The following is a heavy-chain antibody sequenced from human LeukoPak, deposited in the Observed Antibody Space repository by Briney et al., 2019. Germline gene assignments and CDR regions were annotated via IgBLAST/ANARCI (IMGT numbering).Heavy chain of an antibody. J-gene: IGHJ6*04. CDR1: GFTFSSYN. V-gene: IGHV3-48*01. CDR3: ARDLASSDV. Sequence: GGSLRLSCAVSGFTFSSYNMNWVRRAPGKGLEWVSYIGSSVSTRYYADSVKGRFTISRDNGKHSLYLQMNSLRAEDTALYYCARDLASSDVWGKGTTVTVSS. D-gene: IGHD3-16*01. CDR2: IGSSVSTR.